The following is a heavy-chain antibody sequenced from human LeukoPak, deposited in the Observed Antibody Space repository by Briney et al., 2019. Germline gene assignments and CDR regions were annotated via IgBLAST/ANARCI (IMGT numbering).Heavy chain of an antibody. V-gene: IGHV3-20*04. CDR1: GFTFDDYA. D-gene: IGHD3-22*01. Sequence: GGSLRLSCAASGFTFDDYAMSWVRQAPGKGLEWVSGLNWIGGSPGYADSVKGRFTISRDNAKNSLYLQMNSLRAEDTAFYYCARDFRDSSGYYPGYFDYWGQGTLVTVSS. CDR3: ARDFRDSSGYYPGYFDY. CDR2: LNWIGGSP. J-gene: IGHJ4*02.